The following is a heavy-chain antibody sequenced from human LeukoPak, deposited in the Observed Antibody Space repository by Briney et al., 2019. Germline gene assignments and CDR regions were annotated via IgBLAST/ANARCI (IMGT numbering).Heavy chain of an antibody. J-gene: IGHJ4*02. CDR2: INSDGSST. CDR1: GFTFSSYW. CDR3: AGGYDDFWSGYSGRDY. Sequence: GGSLRLSCAASGFTFSSYWMHWVRQAPGKGLVWVSRINSDGSSTSYADSVKGRFTISRDNAKNSLYLQMNSLRAEDTAVYYCAGGYDDFWSGYSGRDYWGQGTLVTVSS. D-gene: IGHD3-3*01. V-gene: IGHV3-74*01.